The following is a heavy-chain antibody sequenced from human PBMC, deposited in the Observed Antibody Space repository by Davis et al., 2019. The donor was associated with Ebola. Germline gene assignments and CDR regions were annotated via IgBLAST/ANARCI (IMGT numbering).Heavy chain of an antibody. D-gene: IGHD2-15*01. CDR3: ARRRYCSGGDCYGMDV. CDR1: GFSVSNNW. V-gene: IGHV3-53*01. Sequence: PGGSLRLSCAASGFSVSNNWMNWVRQAPGKGLEWVSTLENDVTTYYADSVKGRFTISRDNSKNTLYLQMNSLTAEDTAVYYCARRRYCSGGDCYGMDVWGQGTTVTVSS. CDR2: LENDVTT. J-gene: IGHJ6*02.